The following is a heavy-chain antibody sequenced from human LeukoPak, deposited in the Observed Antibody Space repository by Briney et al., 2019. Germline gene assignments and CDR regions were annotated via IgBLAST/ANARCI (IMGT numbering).Heavy chain of an antibody. Sequence: GGSLRLSCAASGFTFSSYSMNWVRQAPGKGLEWVSSIGSSSSYIYYADSVKGRFTISRDNAKNSLYLQMNSLRAEDTAVYYCAREVSCSSTSCLGAFDIWGQGTMVTVSS. CDR1: GFTFSSYS. CDR2: IGSSSSYI. J-gene: IGHJ3*02. D-gene: IGHD2-2*01. CDR3: AREVSCSSTSCLGAFDI. V-gene: IGHV3-21*01.